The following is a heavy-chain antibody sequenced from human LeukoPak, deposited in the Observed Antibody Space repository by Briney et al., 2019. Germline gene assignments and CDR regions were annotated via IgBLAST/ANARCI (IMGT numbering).Heavy chain of an antibody. CDR2: ISSSSSTI. CDR1: GFTFSSYS. CDR3: ARGGSSSRYYYYYYMDV. D-gene: IGHD6-6*01. Sequence: GGSLRLSCAASGFTFSSYSMNWVRQAPGKGLEWVSYISSSSSTIYYADSVKGRFTISRDNAKNSLYLQMNSLRAEDTAVYYCARGGSSSRYYYYYYMDVWGKGTTVTVSS. J-gene: IGHJ6*03. V-gene: IGHV3-48*04.